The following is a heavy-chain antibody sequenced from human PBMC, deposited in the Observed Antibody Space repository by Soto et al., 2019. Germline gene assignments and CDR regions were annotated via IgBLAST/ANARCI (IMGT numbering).Heavy chain of an antibody. V-gene: IGHV1-18*01. CDR2: ISAYNGNT. CDR3: ARDLEPPWSSSSTSCHGSAPLFY. CDR1: GYTFTSYG. D-gene: IGHD2-2*01. J-gene: IGHJ4*01. Sequence: ASVKVSCKASGYTFTSYGISWVRQAPGQGLEWMGWISAYNGNTNYAQKLQGRVTMTTDTSTSTAYMELRSLRSDDTAVYYCARDLEPPWSSSSTSCHGSAPLFYWG.